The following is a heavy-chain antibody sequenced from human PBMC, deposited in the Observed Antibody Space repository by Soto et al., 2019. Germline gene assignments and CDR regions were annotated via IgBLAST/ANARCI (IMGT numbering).Heavy chain of an antibody. CDR3: ARVHKPMDIVATIRAFDI. V-gene: IGHV1-18*01. J-gene: IGHJ3*02. CDR1: GYTFTSYG. CDR2: ISAYNGNT. Sequence: GASVKVSCKASGYTFTSYGISWVRQAPGQGLEWMGWISAYNGNTNYAQKLQGRVTMTTDTSTSTAYMELRSLRSDDTAVYYCARVHKPMDIVATIRAFDIWGQGTMVTVSS. D-gene: IGHD5-12*01.